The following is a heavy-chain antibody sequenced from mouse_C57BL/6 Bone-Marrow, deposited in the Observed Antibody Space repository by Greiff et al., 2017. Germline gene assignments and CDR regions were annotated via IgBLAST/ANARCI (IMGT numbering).Heavy chain of an antibody. CDR1: GYTFTSYT. Sequence: VKLMESGAELARPGASVKMSCKASGYTFTSYTMHWVKQRPGQGLEWIGYINPSSGYTKYNQKFKDKATLTADKSSSTAYMQLSSLTSEDSAVYYCAIICTWAYWGQGTLVTVSA. V-gene: IGHV1-4*01. D-gene: IGHD1-1*01. J-gene: IGHJ3*01. CDR3: AIICTWAY. CDR2: INPSSGYT.